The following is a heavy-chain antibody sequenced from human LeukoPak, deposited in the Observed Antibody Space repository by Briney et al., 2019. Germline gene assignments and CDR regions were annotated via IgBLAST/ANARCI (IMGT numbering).Heavy chain of an antibody. CDR1: GGSISSSSYY. J-gene: IGHJ6*03. CDR2: IYYSGST. CDR3: ARDAYYYMDV. Sequence: PSETLSLTCTVSGGSISSSSYYWGWIRQPPGKGLEWIGSIYYSGSTYYNPSLKSRVTISVDTSKNQFSLKLSSVTAADTAVYYCARDAYYYMDVWGKGTTGTVSS. V-gene: IGHV4-39*07.